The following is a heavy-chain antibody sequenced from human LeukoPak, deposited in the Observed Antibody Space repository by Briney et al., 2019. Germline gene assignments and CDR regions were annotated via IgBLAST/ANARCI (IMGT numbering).Heavy chain of an antibody. CDR2: IYYSGST. CDR3: ARDLDESSGYSGY. J-gene: IGHJ4*02. D-gene: IGHD3-22*01. V-gene: IGHV4-59*01. Sequence: SETLSLTCTVSGGSISSYYWSWIRQSPGKGLEWIGYIYYSGSTNYNPSLKSRVTISVDTSKNQFPLKLSSVTAADTAVYYCARDLDESSGYSGYWGQGTLVTVSS. CDR1: GGSISSYY.